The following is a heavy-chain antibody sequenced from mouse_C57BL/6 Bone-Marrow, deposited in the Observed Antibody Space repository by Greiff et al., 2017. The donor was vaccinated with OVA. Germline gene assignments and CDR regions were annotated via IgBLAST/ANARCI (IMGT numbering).Heavy chain of an antibody. Sequence: VQLQQSGAELAKPGASVKLSCKASGYTFTSYWMHWVKQRPGQGLEWIGYINPSSGYTKYNQKFKDKATLTADKSSSTAYMQLSSLTYEDSAVYYCARDYYGNYEGFAYWGQGTLVTVSA. CDR1: GYTFTSYW. CDR3: ARDYYGNYEGFAY. V-gene: IGHV1-7*01. J-gene: IGHJ3*01. CDR2: INPSSGYT. D-gene: IGHD2-1*01.